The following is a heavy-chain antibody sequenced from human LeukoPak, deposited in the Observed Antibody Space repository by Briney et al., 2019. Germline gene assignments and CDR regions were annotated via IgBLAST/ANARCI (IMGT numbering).Heavy chain of an antibody. Sequence: SETLSLTCTVSGGSISSYYWSWIRQPPGKGPEWIGYIYYSGSTNYNPSLKSRVTISVDTSKNQFSLKLSSVTAADTAVYYCARERLVLSFYYGMDVWGQGTTVTVSS. J-gene: IGHJ6*02. CDR1: GGSISSYY. D-gene: IGHD6-6*01. CDR3: ARERLVLSFYYGMDV. CDR2: IYYSGST. V-gene: IGHV4-59*01.